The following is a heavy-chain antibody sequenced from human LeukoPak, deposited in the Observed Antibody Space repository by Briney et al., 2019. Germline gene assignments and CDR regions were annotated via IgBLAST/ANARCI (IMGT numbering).Heavy chain of an antibody. CDR1: RFTVTSIH. D-gene: IGHD6-6*01. CDR3: ARDSSSYYFDY. Sequence: PGGSLRLSCAASRFTVTSIHMNWLRQAQGKGLEWVSILYTGGTTHYQDSLKDRFTISRDDSINSLYLQMNSMRGEDTAVYYCARDSSSYYFDYWGQGTLVTVSS. J-gene: IGHJ4*02. CDR2: LYTGGTT. V-gene: IGHV3-66*01.